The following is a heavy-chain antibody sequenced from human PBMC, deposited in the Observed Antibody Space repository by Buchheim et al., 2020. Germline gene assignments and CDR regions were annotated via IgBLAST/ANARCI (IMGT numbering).Heavy chain of an antibody. CDR2: VHPNNGNT. D-gene: IGHD6-19*01. CDR3: ARANSGWYADY. V-gene: IGHV1-8*01. J-gene: IGHJ4*02. CDR1: GYTFTSYD. Sequence: QVQLVQSGAEVKKPGASVRVSCKASGYTFTSYDINWVRQATGQGLEWMGRVHPNNGNTAYAQKFQDRITMTRNTAINTINMELSSLRSEDTAVYYCARANSGWYADYWGQGTL.